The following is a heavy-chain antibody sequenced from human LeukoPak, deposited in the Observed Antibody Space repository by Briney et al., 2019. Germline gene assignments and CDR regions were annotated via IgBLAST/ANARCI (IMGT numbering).Heavy chain of an antibody. D-gene: IGHD6-13*01. V-gene: IGHV3-30-3*01. J-gene: IGHJ4*02. CDR3: AREDIAAAGPLDY. CDR2: ISYDGSNK. CDR1: GFTFSSYA. Sequence: PGGSLTLSYAVSGFTFSSYAMRWVRQAPGKGLEWVAVISYDGSNKYYADSLKGRFTISRDNSKNTLYLQMNSLRAKGRACYYCAREDIAAAGPLDYWGQGTLVTVSS.